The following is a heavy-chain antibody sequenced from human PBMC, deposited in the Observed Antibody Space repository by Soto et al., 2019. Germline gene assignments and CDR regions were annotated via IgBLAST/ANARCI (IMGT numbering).Heavy chain of an antibody. CDR3: GVDTTGVLAY. V-gene: IGHV3-33*03. CDR1: GCRFGSSG. CDR2: IWYDGNKK. D-gene: IGHD5-18*01. J-gene: IGHJ4*02. Sequence: GGPLRLCCAASGCRFGSSGMRWVRQAPGKGLEWVAVIWYDGNKKYYGDSVRGRFTISRDNSKNTLYLEMNSLRAEDTAVYYCGVDTTGVLAYWVQGTPVPGFS.